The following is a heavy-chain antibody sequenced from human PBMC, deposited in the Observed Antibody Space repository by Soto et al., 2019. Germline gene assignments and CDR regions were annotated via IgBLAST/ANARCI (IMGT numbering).Heavy chain of an antibody. CDR2: ISGSGGST. Sequence: GGSLRLSCAASGFTFSSYAMSWVRQAPGKGLEWVSAISGSGGSTYYADSVKGRFTISRDNSKNTLYLQMNSLRAEDTAVYYCATLSLSGYYFDYWGQGTLVTVSS. D-gene: IGHD3-16*02. V-gene: IGHV3-23*01. CDR1: GFTFSSYA. CDR3: ATLSLSGYYFDY. J-gene: IGHJ4*02.